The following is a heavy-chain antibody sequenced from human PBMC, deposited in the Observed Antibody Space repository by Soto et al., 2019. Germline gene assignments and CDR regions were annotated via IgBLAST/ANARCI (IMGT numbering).Heavy chain of an antibody. J-gene: IGHJ6*03. CDR3: ARDRGYCNGGSCYYMDV. V-gene: IGHV3-48*02. CDR1: GFTFSSYD. CDR2: ISTSSRAI. D-gene: IGHD2-15*01. Sequence: EVQLVESGGGLVQPGGSLRLSCAASGFTFSSYDMNWVRQAPGKGLEWISYISTSSRAIHYADSVKGRFTISRDNVKNSLYLQMSSLRDEDTAVYYCARDRGYCNGGSCYYMDVWGKGTTGTVSS.